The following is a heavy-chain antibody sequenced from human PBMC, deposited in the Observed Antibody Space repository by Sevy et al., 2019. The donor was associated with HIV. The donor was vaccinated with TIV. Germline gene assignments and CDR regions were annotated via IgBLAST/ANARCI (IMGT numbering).Heavy chain of an antibody. D-gene: IGHD3-10*01. Sequence: GGSLRLSCAASGFTFSSYAMSWVRQAPGKGLEWVSAISGSGKTYYEDSGKGGFTSSRDNPKNTLFMQMNSLRAEDTAVYYCAKDRSHLIMIRGVVIFDYWGQGTLVTVSS. V-gene: IGHV3-23*01. CDR1: GFTFSSYA. J-gene: IGHJ4*02. CDR3: AKDRSHLIMIRGVVIFDY. CDR2: ISGSGKT.